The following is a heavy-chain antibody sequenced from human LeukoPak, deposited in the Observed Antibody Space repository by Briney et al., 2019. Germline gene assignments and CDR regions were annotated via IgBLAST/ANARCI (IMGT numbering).Heavy chain of an antibody. CDR3: ARDAHLLWFGELLHSFGY. CDR2: IYYSGST. V-gene: IGHV4-39*07. D-gene: IGHD3-10*01. J-gene: IGHJ4*02. CDR1: GGSISSSSYY. Sequence: SETLSLTCTVSGGSISSSSYYWGWIRQPPGKGLEWIGSIYYSGSTYYNPSLKSRVTISLHTSKNQFSLKLSSVTAADTAVYYCARDAHLLWFGELLHSFGYWGQGTLVTVSS.